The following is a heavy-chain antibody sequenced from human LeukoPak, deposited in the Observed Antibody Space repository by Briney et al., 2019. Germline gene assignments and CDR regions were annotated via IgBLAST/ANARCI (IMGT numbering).Heavy chain of an antibody. D-gene: IGHD6-13*01. Sequence: GESLKISCKGSGYIFTSYWIGWVRQMPGKGLEWMGVIYPGDSDTRYSPSFQGQVTISADKSISTAYLQWSTLKASDTAMYYCARQVAATGDFDYWGQGTPVTVSS. CDR1: GYIFTSYW. CDR3: ARQVAATGDFDY. V-gene: IGHV5-51*01. CDR2: IYPGDSDT. J-gene: IGHJ4*02.